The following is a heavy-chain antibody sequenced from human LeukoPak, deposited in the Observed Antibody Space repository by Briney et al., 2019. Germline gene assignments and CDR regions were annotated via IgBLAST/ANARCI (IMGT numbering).Heavy chain of an antibody. CDR3: AEIAVAGTERVGY. CDR1: GFTFSSYS. CDR2: ISSSSSTI. J-gene: IGHJ4*02. Sequence: GGSLRLSCAASGFTFSSYSMNWVRQAPGKGLEWVSYISSSSSTIYYADSVKGRFTISRDNAKNSLYLQMNSLRAEDTAVYYCAEIAVAGTERVGYWGQGTLVTVSS. D-gene: IGHD6-19*01. V-gene: IGHV3-48*01.